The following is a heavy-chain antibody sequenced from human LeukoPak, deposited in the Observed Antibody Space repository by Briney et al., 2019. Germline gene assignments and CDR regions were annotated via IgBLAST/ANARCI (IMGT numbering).Heavy chain of an antibody. V-gene: IGHV4-30-2*01. CDR1: GGSISSGGYP. Sequence: SETLSLTCAVSGGSISSGGYPWSWIRQPPGKGLEWIGYIYHSGSTYYNPSLKSRVTISVDTSKNQFSLKLSSVTAADTAVYYCARRAALTVTIYYYYGMDAWGQGTTVTVSS. J-gene: IGHJ6*02. CDR2: IYHSGST. D-gene: IGHD4-17*01. CDR3: ARRAALTVTIYYYYGMDA.